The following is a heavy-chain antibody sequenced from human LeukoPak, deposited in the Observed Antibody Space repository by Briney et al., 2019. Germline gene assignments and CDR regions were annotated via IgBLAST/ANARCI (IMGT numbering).Heavy chain of an antibody. V-gene: IGHV1-24*01. D-gene: IGHD2-15*01. Sequence: EASVKVSCKVSGYTLTELSMHWVRQAPGKGLEWMGGFDPEDGETIYAQKFQGRVTMTEDTSTDTAYMELSSLRSEDTAVYYCATRVAAATQPDYWFDPWGQGTLVTVSS. CDR3: ATRVAAATQPDYWFDP. CDR1: GYTLTELS. J-gene: IGHJ5*02. CDR2: FDPEDGET.